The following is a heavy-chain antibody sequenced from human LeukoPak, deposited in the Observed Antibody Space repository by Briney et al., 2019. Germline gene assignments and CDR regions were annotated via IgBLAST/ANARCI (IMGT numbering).Heavy chain of an antibody. D-gene: IGHD3-9*01. CDR3: ARPKPGVDDITDY. CDR2: ISQSGST. CDR1: GGSISSYY. V-gene: IGHV4-59*05. Sequence: PSETLSLTCSVSGGSISSYYWSWIRQPPGKGPEWIGSISQSGSTYYSPSLRGRVTISVNTSKNQFSLKLSSVTAADTAVYYCARPKPGVDDITDYWGQGTLVTVSS. J-gene: IGHJ4*02.